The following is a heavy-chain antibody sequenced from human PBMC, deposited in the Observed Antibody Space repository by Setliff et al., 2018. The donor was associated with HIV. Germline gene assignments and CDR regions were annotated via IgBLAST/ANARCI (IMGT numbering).Heavy chain of an antibody. Sequence: ETLSLTCTVSGGSISTSSYYWGWIRQPPGKGLEWIGSIYYSGSTYYNPSLKSRVTISVDTSKNQFSLKLSSVTAADTAVYFCASIDYYSVWGKGTTVTVSS. V-gene: IGHV4-39*01. J-gene: IGHJ6*04. CDR2: IYYSGST. CDR1: GGSISTSSYY. D-gene: IGHD2-21*01. CDR3: ASIDYYSV.